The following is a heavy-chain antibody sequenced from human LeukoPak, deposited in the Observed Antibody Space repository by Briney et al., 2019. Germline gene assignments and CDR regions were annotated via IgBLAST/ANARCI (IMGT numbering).Heavy chain of an antibody. Sequence: PGGSLRLSCAGSGFTFSSYWMHWVRQAPGKGLVWVSRVNSDGSSTSYADSVKGRFTISRDNAKNTLYLQMNSLRAEDTAVYYCARGRGHYSLDAFDIWGQGTMVTVSS. D-gene: IGHD3-3*01. CDR1: GFTFSSYW. V-gene: IGHV3-74*01. CDR3: ARGRGHYSLDAFDI. J-gene: IGHJ3*02. CDR2: VNSDGSST.